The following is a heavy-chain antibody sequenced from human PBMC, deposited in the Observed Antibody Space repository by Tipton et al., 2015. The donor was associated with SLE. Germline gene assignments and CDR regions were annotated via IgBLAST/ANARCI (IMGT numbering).Heavy chain of an antibody. V-gene: IGHV4-39*07. CDR1: GGSISSSSYY. D-gene: IGHD4-11*01. CDR3: AREDDSSYGNWFDP. J-gene: IGHJ5*02. Sequence: TLSLTCTVSGGSISSSSYYWGWIRQPPGKGLEWIGRIYYSGSSYYNPSLKSRVTISVDTSKNQFSLKLSSVTAADTAVYYCAREDDSSYGNWFDPWGQGTLVTVSS. CDR2: IYYSGSS.